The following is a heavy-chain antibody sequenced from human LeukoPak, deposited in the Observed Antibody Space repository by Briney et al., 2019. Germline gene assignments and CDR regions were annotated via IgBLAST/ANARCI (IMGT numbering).Heavy chain of an antibody. CDR3: AREPTGTRSDY. J-gene: IGHJ4*02. CDR1: GSSVSSANNY. CDR2: IYYSGST. V-gene: IGHV4-61*01. Sequence: PSETLSLTCTVSGSSVSSANNYWSWIRQPPGKGLEWIGNIYYSGSTNYNPSLKSRVTISGDTSRNQFSLNLRSVTAADTAIYYCAREPTGTRSDYWGQGTLVAVSS. D-gene: IGHD3-9*01.